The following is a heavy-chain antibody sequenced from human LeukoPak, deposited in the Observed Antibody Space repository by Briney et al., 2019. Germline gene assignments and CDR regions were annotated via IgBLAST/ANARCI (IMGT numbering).Heavy chain of an antibody. V-gene: IGHV3-20*04. CDR3: ARADYGDYFYFDY. Sequence: GGSLRLSCAASGFTFDDYGMSWVRQAPGKGLEWVSGINWNGGSTGYADSVKGRFTISRDNAKNSLYLQVNSLRAEDPALYYCARADYGDYFYFDYWGQGTLVTVSS. CDR2: INWNGGST. J-gene: IGHJ4*02. D-gene: IGHD4-17*01. CDR1: GFTFDDYG.